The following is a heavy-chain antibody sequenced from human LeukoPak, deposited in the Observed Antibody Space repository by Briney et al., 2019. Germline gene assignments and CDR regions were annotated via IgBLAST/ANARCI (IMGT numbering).Heavy chain of an antibody. CDR1: GDSVSSNSAA. CDR2: TYYRSKWYY. J-gene: IGHJ5*02. V-gene: IGHV6-1*01. CDR3: AREVEQQLVFSWFGP. Sequence: SQTLSLTCAISGDSVSSNSAAWNWIRQSPSRGLEWLERTYYRSKWYYGYAVSVKSRITINPDTSKNQFSLQLNSVTPEDTAVYYCAREVEQQLVFSWFGPWGQGTLVTVSS. D-gene: IGHD6-13*01.